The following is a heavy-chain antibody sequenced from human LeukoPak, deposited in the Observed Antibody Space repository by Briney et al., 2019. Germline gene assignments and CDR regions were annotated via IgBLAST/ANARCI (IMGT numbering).Heavy chain of an antibody. Sequence: SETLSLTCAVYGGSFSSYYWSWIRQPPGKGLEWIGEINHSGSTNYNPSLKSRVTISVDTSKNQFSLRLSSVTAADTAVYSCARHFHVYYFDYWGQGTLVTVSS. CDR2: INHSGST. CDR3: ARHFHVYYFDY. J-gene: IGHJ4*02. V-gene: IGHV4-34*01. CDR1: GGSFSSYY. D-gene: IGHD3-3*02.